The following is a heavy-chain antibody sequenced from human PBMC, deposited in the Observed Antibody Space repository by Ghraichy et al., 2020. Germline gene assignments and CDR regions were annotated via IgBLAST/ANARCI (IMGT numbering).Heavy chain of an antibody. J-gene: IGHJ5*02. V-gene: IGHV4-59*01. D-gene: IGHD3-3*01. Sequence: SETLSLTCTVSGGSISSYYWSWIRQPPGKGLEWIGYIYYSGSTNYNPSLKSRVTISVDTSKNQFSLKLSSVTAADTAVYYCARGPITIFGVVIPVALDPWGQGTLVTVSS. CDR1: GGSISSYY. CDR2: IYYSGST. CDR3: ARGPITIFGVVIPVALDP.